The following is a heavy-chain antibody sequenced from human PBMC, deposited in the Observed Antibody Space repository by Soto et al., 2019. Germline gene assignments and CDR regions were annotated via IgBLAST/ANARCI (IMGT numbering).Heavy chain of an antibody. CDR3: ARGKTAVVPAQYYYYYYGMDV. D-gene: IGHD2-2*01. Sequence: SETLSLTCTVSGGSISSGGYDWSWIRQHPGKGLEWIGYIYYSGSTYYNPSLKSRVTISVDTSKNQFSLKLSSVTAADTAVYYCARGKTAVVPAQYYYYYYGMDVWGQGTTVTVS. J-gene: IGHJ6*02. CDR1: GGSISSGGYD. V-gene: IGHV4-31*03. CDR2: IYYSGST.